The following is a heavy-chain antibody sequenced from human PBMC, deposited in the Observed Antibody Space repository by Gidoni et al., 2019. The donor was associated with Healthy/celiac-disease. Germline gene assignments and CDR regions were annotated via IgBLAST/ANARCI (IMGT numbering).Heavy chain of an antibody. CDR3: TTVYSGSYGWFDP. D-gene: IGHD1-26*01. CDR1: GFTFSNAW. V-gene: IGHV3-15*01. J-gene: IGHJ5*02. CDR2: IKSKTDGGTT. Sequence: EVQLVESGGGLVKPGGSLRLSCAASGFTFSNAWMSWVRQAPGKGLEWVGRIKSKTDGGTTDYAAPVKGRFTISRDDSKNTLYLQMNSLKTEDTAVYYCTTVYSGSYGWFDPWGQGTLVTVSS.